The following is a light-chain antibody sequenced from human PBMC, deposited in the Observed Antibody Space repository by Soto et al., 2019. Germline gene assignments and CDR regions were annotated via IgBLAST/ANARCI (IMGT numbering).Light chain of an antibody. V-gene: IGKV3-20*01. J-gene: IGKJ2*01. CDR1: QSVSSSY. CDR2: GAS. CDR3: QQYGSSPHT. Sequence: EIVLTQSPGTLSLSPGERATLSCRASQSVSSSYLAWYQQKPGQAPRLLIYGASGRATGIPDRFSGSGSGTDFTLTISRLEPEDFAVYYCQQYGSSPHTFGQGTKLEIK.